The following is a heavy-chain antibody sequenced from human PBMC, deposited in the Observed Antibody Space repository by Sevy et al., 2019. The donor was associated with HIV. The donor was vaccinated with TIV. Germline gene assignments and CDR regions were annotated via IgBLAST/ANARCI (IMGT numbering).Heavy chain of an antibody. CDR2: IGSAGDT. J-gene: IGHJ4*02. CDR3: ARRSNYYDSSGYSGFDY. CDR1: GFTFSSYD. D-gene: IGHD3-22*01. V-gene: IGHV3-13*01. Sequence: GGSLRLSCAASGFTFSSYDMHWVRQATGKGLEWVSGIGSAGDTYYSGSVKGRFTISREKAKNSLYLQMNSLRAGDTAVYYCARRSNYYDSSGYSGFDYWGQGTLVTVSS.